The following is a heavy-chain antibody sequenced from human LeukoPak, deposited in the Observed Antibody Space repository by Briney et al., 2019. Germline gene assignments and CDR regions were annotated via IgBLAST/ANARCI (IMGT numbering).Heavy chain of an antibody. CDR1: GFTVSSNY. V-gene: IGHV3-53*01. CDR3: AKVVGAAPLYYYYGMDV. D-gene: IGHD1-26*01. CDR2: IYSGGST. Sequence: SGGSLRLSCAASGFTVSSNYMSWVRQAPGKGLEWVSVIYSGGSTYYADSVKGRFTISRDNSKNTLYLQMNSLRAEDTAVYYCAKVVGAAPLYYYYGMDVWGQGTTVTVSS. J-gene: IGHJ6*02.